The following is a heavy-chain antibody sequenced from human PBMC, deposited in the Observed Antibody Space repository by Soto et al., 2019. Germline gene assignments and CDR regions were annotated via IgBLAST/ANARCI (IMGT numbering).Heavy chain of an antibody. CDR3: ATGHELGYYYYGMDV. J-gene: IGHJ6*02. V-gene: IGHV1-69*13. D-gene: IGHD3-16*01. CDR1: GGTFSSYA. CDR2: IIPIFGTA. Sequence: GASVKVSCKASGGTFSSYAISWVRQAPGQGLEWMGGIIPIFGTANYAQKFQGRVTITADESTSTAYMELSSLRSEDTAVYYCATGHELGYYYYGMDVWGQGTTVTVSS.